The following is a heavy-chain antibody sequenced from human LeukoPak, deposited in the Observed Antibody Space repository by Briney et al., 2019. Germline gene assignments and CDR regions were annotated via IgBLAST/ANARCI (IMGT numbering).Heavy chain of an antibody. CDR3: ARPGGVLRLYYFDY. CDR1: GFTFSSYS. CDR2: ISSSSSYI. V-gene: IGHV3-21*01. Sequence: PGGSLRLSCAASGFTFSSYSMNWVRQAPGKGLEWVSSISSSSSYIYYADSVKGRFTISRDNAKNSLYLQMNSLRADDTAVYYCARPGGVLRLYYFDYWGQGTLVTVSS. D-gene: IGHD2-8*02. J-gene: IGHJ4*02.